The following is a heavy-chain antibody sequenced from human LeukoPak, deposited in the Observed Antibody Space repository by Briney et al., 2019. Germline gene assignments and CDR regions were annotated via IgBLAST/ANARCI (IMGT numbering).Heavy chain of an antibody. J-gene: IGHJ4*02. CDR2: ISSSSSYI. CDR3: AREMATTETFVY. CDR1: GFTFSSYS. Sequence: GGSLRLSCAASGFTFSSYSMNWVRQAPGKGLEWVSSISSSSSYIYYADSVKGRFTISRDNAKNSLYLQMSSLRAEDTAVYYCAREMATTETFVYWGQGTLVTVSS. D-gene: IGHD5-24*01. V-gene: IGHV3-21*01.